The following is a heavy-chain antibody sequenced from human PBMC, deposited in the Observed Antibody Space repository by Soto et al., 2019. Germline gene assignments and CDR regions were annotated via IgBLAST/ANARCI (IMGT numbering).Heavy chain of an antibody. CDR1: GFTCSSYD. V-gene: IGHV3-23*01. CDR3: AKATATGGGAFDI. D-gene: IGHD2-8*02. CDR2: ILVGGST. J-gene: IGHJ3*02. Sequence: LRLSCVASGFTCSSYDMSWVRQAPGKGLEWVSTILVGGSTHYPDSVKGRFTISRDNSKNTVFMQMNSLTAGDTAVYYCAKATATGGGAFDICGQGTVVTVSS.